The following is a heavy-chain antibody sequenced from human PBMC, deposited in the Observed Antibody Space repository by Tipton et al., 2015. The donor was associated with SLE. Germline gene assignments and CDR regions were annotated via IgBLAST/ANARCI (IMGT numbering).Heavy chain of an antibody. Sequence: TLSLTCTVSGGSISSHYWSWIRQPPGKGLEWIGYIYYSWSTNYNPSLKSRVTISVDTSKNQFSLKLSSVTAADTAVYYCARAKSGYPYAFDIWGQGTMVTVSS. CDR1: GGSISSHY. CDR2: IYYSWST. CDR3: ARAKSGYPYAFDI. V-gene: IGHV4-59*11. J-gene: IGHJ3*02. D-gene: IGHD5-12*01.